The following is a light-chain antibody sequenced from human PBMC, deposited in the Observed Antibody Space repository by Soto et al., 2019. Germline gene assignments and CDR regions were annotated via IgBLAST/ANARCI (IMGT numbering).Light chain of an antibody. Sequence: EIVLTQSPGTLSLSPGERATLSCRASQSVSSSYLAWYQQKPGQAPRLLIYGASSRATGIPDKFSGSGSGTDFTLTINRLEPEDFAVYYCQQYGPSRTFGQGTKVEIK. CDR3: QQYGPSRT. J-gene: IGKJ1*01. CDR1: QSVSSSY. V-gene: IGKV3-20*01. CDR2: GAS.